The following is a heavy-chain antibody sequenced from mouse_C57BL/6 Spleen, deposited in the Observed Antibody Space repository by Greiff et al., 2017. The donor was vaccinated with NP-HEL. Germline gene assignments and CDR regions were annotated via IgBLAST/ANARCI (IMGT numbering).Heavy chain of an antibody. D-gene: IGHD1-1*01. CDR2: ISDGGSYT. CDR1: GFTFSSYA. V-gene: IGHV5-4*01. Sequence: EVKLVESGGGLVKPGGSLKLSCAASGFTFSSYAMSWVRQTPEKRLEWVATISDGGSYTYYPDNVKGRFTISRDNAKNNLYLQMSHLKSEDTAMYYCAREELRYGFAYWGQGTLVTVSA. J-gene: IGHJ3*01. CDR3: AREELRYGFAY.